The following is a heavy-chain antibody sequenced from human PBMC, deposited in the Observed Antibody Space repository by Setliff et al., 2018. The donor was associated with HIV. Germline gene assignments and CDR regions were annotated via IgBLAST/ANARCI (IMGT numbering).Heavy chain of an antibody. CDR1: GGSINSGGYY. J-gene: IGHJ4*02. Sequence: PSETLSLTCTVSGGSINSGGYYWSWIRQHPGKGLEWIGYIFYSGSTYYNPSLESRLTLSVDTSENQFFLKLSSLRSEDTAVYYCARGWEGGMDYWGQGTLVTVSS. D-gene: IGHD1-26*01. CDR3: ARGWEGGMDY. V-gene: IGHV4-31*03. CDR2: IFYSGST.